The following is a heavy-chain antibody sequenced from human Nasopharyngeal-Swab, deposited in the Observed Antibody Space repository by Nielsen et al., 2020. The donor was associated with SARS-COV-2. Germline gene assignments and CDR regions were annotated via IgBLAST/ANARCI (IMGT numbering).Heavy chain of an antibody. J-gene: IGHJ4*02. CDR2: IDAGGANT. CDR1: GFTFSTYA. D-gene: IGHD6-19*01. V-gene: IGHV3-23*01. Sequence: GESLKISCAASGFTFSTYAMTWVRQAPGKGLEWVSTIDAGGANTFYADSVKGRFTISRDNSKNTLYLQMNSLRAEDTAVYYCAKPSSGWFIRYWGQGTLVTVSS. CDR3: AKPSSGWFIRY.